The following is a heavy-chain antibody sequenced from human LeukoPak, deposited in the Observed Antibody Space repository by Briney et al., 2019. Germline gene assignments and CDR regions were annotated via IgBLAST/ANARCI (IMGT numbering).Heavy chain of an antibody. V-gene: IGHV4-39*07. CDR3: ARRQSYYDFWSGYRSLDAFDI. CDR1: GASISSSGYF. Sequence: SETLSLTCTVSGASISSSGYFWGWIRQPPGKGLEWIGEINHSGSTNYNPSLKSRVTISVDTSKNQFSLKLSSVTAADTAVYYCARRQSYYDFWSGYRSLDAFDIWGQGTMVTVSS. D-gene: IGHD3-3*01. CDR2: INHSGST. J-gene: IGHJ3*02.